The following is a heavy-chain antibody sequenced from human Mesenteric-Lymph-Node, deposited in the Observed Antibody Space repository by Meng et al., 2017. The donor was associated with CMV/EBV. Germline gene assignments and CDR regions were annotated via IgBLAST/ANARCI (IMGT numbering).Heavy chain of an antibody. CDR1: GGSISSSSYY. Sequence: SETLSLTCTVSGGSISSSSYYWGWIRQPPGKGLEWIGSIYYSGSTYYNPSLKSRVTISVDTSKNQFSLKLSSVTAADTAVYYCARTIVVVPAANAPGFDPWGQGTLVTSPQ. D-gene: IGHD2-2*01. V-gene: IGHV4-39*07. J-gene: IGHJ5*02. CDR2: IYYSGST. CDR3: ARTIVVVPAANAPGFDP.